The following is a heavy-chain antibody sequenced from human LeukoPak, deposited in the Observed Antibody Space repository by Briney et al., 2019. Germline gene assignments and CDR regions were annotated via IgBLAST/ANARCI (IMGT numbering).Heavy chain of an antibody. Sequence: SETLSLTCTVSGGSISSGSYYWSWIRQPAGKGLEWIGRIYTSGSTNYNPSLKSRVTISVDTSNNQFSLKLSSVTAADTAVYYCARGSSSSTSLHAFDIWGQGTMVTVSS. V-gene: IGHV4-61*02. CDR2: IYTSGST. CDR3: ARGSSSSTSLHAFDI. D-gene: IGHD2-2*01. CDR1: GGSISSGSYY. J-gene: IGHJ3*02.